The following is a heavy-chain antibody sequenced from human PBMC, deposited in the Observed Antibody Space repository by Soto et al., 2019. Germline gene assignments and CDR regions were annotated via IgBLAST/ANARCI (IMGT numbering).Heavy chain of an antibody. CDR3: VDKGYSYGYSENGIDY. V-gene: IGHV3-64D*08. CDR1: GFTFSSYA. D-gene: IGHD5-18*01. Sequence: GGSLRLSCSASGFTFSSYAMHWVRQAPGKGLEYVSAISSNGGSTYYADSVKGRFTISRDNSKNTLYLQMSSLRAEDTAVYYSVDKGYSYGYSENGIDYWGQGTLVTVSS. CDR2: ISSNGGST. J-gene: IGHJ4*02.